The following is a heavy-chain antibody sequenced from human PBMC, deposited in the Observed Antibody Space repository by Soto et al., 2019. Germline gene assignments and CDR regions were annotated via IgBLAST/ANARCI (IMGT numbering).Heavy chain of an antibody. CDR3: AKDPAFTAIPQGPFDY. D-gene: IGHD2-21*02. CDR2: ISYDGSNK. CDR1: GFTFSSYG. Sequence: QVQLVESGGGVVQPGRSLRLSCAASGFTFSSYGMHWVRQAPGKGLEWVAVISYDGSNKYYADSVKGRFTNSRDNSKNALHLQMNGLRAEATAVYYCAKDPAFTAIPQGPFDYWGQGSLVTVSS. V-gene: IGHV3-30*18. J-gene: IGHJ4*02.